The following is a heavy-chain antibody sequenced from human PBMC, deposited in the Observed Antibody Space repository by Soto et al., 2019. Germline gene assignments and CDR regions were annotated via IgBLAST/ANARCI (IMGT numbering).Heavy chain of an antibody. V-gene: IGHV3-11*01. Sequence: GGSLRLSCAASGFMFSDYYMSWIRQAPGKGLEWVSYISSSGGTMYYADSVKGRFTISRDNAKKSLYLQMNSLRAEDTAVYYCANSYCSGGSCYSYYYMDVWGKGTTVTVSS. D-gene: IGHD2-15*01. CDR3: ANSYCSGGSCYSYYYMDV. CDR2: ISSSGGTM. CDR1: GFMFSDYY. J-gene: IGHJ6*03.